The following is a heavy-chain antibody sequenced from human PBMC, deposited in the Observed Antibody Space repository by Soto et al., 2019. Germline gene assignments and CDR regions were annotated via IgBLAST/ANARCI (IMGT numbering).Heavy chain of an antibody. D-gene: IGHD6-6*01. V-gene: IGHV3-30*02. CDR3: AIGTGHYPSLVFFDY. Sequence: GGSLRLSCVASGFTISSHGMHWVRQAPGKGLEWVAVIRYDGSNKFYADSVKGRFTISRDNSKNTLYLQANSLRAEDTAMYHCAIGTGHYPSLVFFDYWGPGTLVTVSS. J-gene: IGHJ4*02. CDR1: GFTISSHG. CDR2: IRYDGSNK.